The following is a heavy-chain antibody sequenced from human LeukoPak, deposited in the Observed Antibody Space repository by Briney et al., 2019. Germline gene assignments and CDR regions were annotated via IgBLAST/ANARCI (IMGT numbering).Heavy chain of an antibody. V-gene: IGHV3-21*01. CDR1: AFTFSTST. CDR2: ISSGSSYI. CDR3: ARALWYDSSGYYDY. Sequence: GGSLRLSCAASAFTFSTSTMNWVRQAPGKGLEWVSSISSGSSYIYYADSVKGRFTISRDNAKNSLYLQVNSLRAEDTAVYYCARALWYDSSGYYDYWGQGTLVTVSS. J-gene: IGHJ4*02. D-gene: IGHD3-22*01.